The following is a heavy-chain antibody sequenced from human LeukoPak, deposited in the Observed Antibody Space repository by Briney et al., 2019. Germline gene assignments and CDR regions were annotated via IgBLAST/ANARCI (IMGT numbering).Heavy chain of an antibody. D-gene: IGHD1-26*01. CDR2: INSDRTST. J-gene: IGHJ4*02. V-gene: IGHV3-74*01. CDR1: GFTFTSYW. CDR3: VRGAPFDY. Sequence: GGSLRLSCAASGFTFTSYWMHWVRQAPGKGLVWVSRINSDRTSTSYADSVKGRFTISRDNAKNMLYLEMNSLRVDDTSVYYCVRGAPFDYWGQGTLVTVSS.